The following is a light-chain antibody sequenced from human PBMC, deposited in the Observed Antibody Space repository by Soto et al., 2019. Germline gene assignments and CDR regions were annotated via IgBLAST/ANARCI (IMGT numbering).Light chain of an antibody. Sequence: DIPMTQSPSSLSASVGDRVTITCRASQSISSYLNWYQQKPGKAPKLLIYAASSLQSGDPSRFSGSGSGTDFTLTISSLQPEDVATYYCQQSYSTPRTFGQGTKVESK. CDR2: AAS. CDR1: QSISSY. V-gene: IGKV1-39*01. J-gene: IGKJ1*01. CDR3: QQSYSTPRT.